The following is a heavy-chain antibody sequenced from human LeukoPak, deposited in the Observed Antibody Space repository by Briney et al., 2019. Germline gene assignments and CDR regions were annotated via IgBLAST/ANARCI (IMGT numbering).Heavy chain of an antibody. J-gene: IGHJ4*02. Sequence: GGSLRLSCAASGFTVSTNCMTWVRQAPGKGLEWVSTIYSGGTTYCADSVMGRFTISRHNSRNTLYLQMNSLRAEDTAVYYCARVDTVMAYYFDLWGQGTLVTVSS. CDR2: IYSGGTT. CDR3: ARVDTVMAYYFDL. CDR1: GFTVSTNC. V-gene: IGHV3-53*04. D-gene: IGHD5-18*01.